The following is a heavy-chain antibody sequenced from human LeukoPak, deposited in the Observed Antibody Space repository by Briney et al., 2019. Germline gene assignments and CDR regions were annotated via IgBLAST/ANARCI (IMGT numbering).Heavy chain of an antibody. V-gene: IGHV1-2*02. CDR2: INPNSGGT. Sequence: ASVKVSCKASGYTFTGYYMHWVRQAPGQGLEWMGWINPNSGGTNYAQKFQGGVTMTRDTSISTAYMELSRLRSDDTAIYYCARDPTIVAAGTGAFDIWGQGTMVTVSS. CDR1: GYTFTGYY. D-gene: IGHD6-13*01. CDR3: ARDPTIVAAGTGAFDI. J-gene: IGHJ3*02.